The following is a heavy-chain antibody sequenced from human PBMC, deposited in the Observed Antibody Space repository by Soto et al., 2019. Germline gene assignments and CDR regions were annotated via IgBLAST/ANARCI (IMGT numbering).Heavy chain of an antibody. CDR1: GFTFSSYW. J-gene: IGHJ4*02. Sequence: EEQLVESGGGLVQPGGSLSLSCAASGFTFSSYWMHWVRQAPGKALVWVSRINPGGSSTAYAASVKGRFTISRDNAKNTLYLQMNSLRGDDTAVYYCGRGTTGKYGVCHYWGQGPLITASS. CDR2: INPGGSST. CDR3: GRGTTGKYGVCHY. V-gene: IGHV3-74*01. D-gene: IGHD1-1*01.